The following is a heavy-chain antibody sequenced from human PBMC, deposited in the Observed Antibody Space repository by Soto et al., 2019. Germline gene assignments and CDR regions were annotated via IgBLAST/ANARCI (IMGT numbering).Heavy chain of an antibody. CDR2: INHSGST. V-gene: IGHV4-34*01. CDR3: ARGRTRSYYGSGHPYYYYYYGMDV. Sequence: PSETLSLTCAVYGGSFSGYYWSWIRQPPGKGLEWIGEINHSGSTNYNPSLKSRVTISVDTSKNQFSLKLSSVTAADTAVYYCARGRTRSYYGSGHPYYYYYYGMDVWGQGTTVTVSS. J-gene: IGHJ6*02. CDR1: GGSFSGYY. D-gene: IGHD3-10*01.